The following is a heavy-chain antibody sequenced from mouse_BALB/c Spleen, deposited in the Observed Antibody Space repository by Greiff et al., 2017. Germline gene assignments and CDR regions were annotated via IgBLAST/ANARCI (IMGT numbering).Heavy chain of an antibody. CDR2: INPSNGGT. CDR1: GYTFTSYY. Sequence: VQLQQSGAELVKPGASVKLSCKASGYTFTSYYMYWVKQRPGQGLEWIGEINPSNGGTNFNEKFKSKATLTVDKSSSTAYMQLSSLTSEDSAVYYCTRAYGNWFAYWGQGTLVTVSA. V-gene: IGHV1S81*02. CDR3: TRAYGNWFAY. D-gene: IGHD2-1*01. J-gene: IGHJ3*01.